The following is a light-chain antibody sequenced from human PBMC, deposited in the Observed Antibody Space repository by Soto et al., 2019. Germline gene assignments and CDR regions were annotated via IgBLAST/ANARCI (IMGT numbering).Light chain of an antibody. J-gene: IGKJ4*01. CDR3: QQRSNWRGT. V-gene: IGKV3-11*01. CDR1: QSLSKY. CDR2: DAS. Sequence: EIVLTQSPATLSLSPGERATLSCRASQSLSKYLAWYQQKPGQAPRLLIYDASNRATGITARFSGSGSGTDFTLTISSLEPEDFAVYYCQQRSNWRGTFGGGTKVEIK.